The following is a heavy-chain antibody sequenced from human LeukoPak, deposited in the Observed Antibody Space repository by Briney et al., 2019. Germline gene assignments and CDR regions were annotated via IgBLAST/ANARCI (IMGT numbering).Heavy chain of an antibody. CDR2: IYDSGST. J-gene: IGHJ4*02. CDR1: GGSISSYY. Sequence: PSETLSLTCTVSGGSISSYYWSWIRQPPGKGLEWIGYIYDSGSTNYNRSLKSRVTISVDTSKNQFSLKLSSVTAADTAVYYCAMMVRGVIRIDYWGQGTLVTVSS. V-gene: IGHV4-59*03. CDR3: AMMVRGVIRIDY. D-gene: IGHD3-10*01.